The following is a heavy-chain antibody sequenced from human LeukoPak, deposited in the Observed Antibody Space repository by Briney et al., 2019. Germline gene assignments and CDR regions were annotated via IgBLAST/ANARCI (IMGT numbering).Heavy chain of an antibody. Sequence: PSETLSLTCTVSGGSISSYYWSWIRQPPGKGLEWIGYIYTSGSANYNPSLKSRVTISVDTSKNQFSLKLSSVTAADTAVYYCARQDRLGYCSSTSYATDYYYMDVWGKGTTVTVSS. V-gene: IGHV4-4*09. CDR3: ARQDRLGYCSSTSYATDYYYMDV. CDR2: IYTSGSA. CDR1: GGSISSYY. D-gene: IGHD2-2*01. J-gene: IGHJ6*03.